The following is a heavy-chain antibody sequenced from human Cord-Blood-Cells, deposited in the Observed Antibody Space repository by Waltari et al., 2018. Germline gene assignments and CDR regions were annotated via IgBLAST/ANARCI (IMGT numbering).Heavy chain of an antibody. CDR2: IYYSGST. D-gene: IGHD3-10*01. J-gene: IGHJ6*03. CDR3: ARAITMVRGVIPFYYYYYYMDV. CDR1: GGSISSYY. V-gene: IGHV4-59*01. Sequence: QVQLQESGPGLVKPSETLSLTCTVSGGSISSYYWSWIRQPPGKGLEGIGYIYYSGSTNYNPARKSRVTISVDTSKNQFSLKLSSVTAADTAVYYCARAITMVRGVIPFYYYYYYMDVWGKGTTVTVSS.